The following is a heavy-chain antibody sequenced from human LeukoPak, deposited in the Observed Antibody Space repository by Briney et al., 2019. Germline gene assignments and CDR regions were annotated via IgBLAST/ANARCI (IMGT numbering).Heavy chain of an antibody. Sequence: GGSLRLSCAASGFTFSSYAMSWVRQAPGKGLEWVSAISGSGGSTYYADSVKGRFTISRDNSKNTLYLQMNSLRAEDTAVYYCARLYSGSYYGGYWGQGTLVTVSS. CDR2: ISGSGGST. V-gene: IGHV3-23*01. CDR3: ARLYSGSYYGGY. D-gene: IGHD1-26*01. CDR1: GFTFSSYA. J-gene: IGHJ4*02.